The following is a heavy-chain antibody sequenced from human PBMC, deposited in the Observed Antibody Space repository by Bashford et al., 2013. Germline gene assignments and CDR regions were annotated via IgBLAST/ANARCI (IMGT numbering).Heavy chain of an antibody. Sequence: TLSLHLRCLWWLHQGVVVTPGVWIRQPPGKGLEWIGYIYDSGSTYYYRAPQESNLHFSGQVPGTQFSLKLSSVTAADTAVYFCARVNIDMAYSFDVWAQGTKVT. CDR3: ARVNIDMAYSFDV. CDR1: WLHQGVVVTP. CDR2: IYDSGST. J-gene: IGHJ3*01. V-gene: IGHV4-30-2*01. D-gene: IGHD5-24*01.